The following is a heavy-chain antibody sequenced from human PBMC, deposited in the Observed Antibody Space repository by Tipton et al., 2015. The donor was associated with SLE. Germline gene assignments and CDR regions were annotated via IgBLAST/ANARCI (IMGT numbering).Heavy chain of an antibody. Sequence: TLSLTCTVSGGSISSYYWSWIRQPPGKGLEWIGYIYYSGSTNYNPSLKSRVTISVDTSKNQFSLKLSSVTAADTAVYYCASLGVVVAATQTVCMDVWGQGTTVTVSS. D-gene: IGHD2-15*01. CDR3: ASLGVVVAATQTVCMDV. V-gene: IGHV4-59*01. CDR1: GGSISSYY. J-gene: IGHJ6*02. CDR2: IYYSGST.